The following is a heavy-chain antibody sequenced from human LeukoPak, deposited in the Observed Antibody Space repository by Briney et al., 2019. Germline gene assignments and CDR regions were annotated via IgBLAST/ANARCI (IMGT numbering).Heavy chain of an antibody. Sequence: GGSLRLSCATSGFLFEDHAINWVRQAPGKGLEWVSNINWNGGSTGYADSVKGRFTISRDNAKNSLYLQMNGLRDDDTALYFCARDMLLADAFDIWGQGAMVIVSS. CDR3: ARDMLLADAFDI. D-gene: IGHD2-15*01. CDR1: GFLFEDHA. J-gene: IGHJ3*02. V-gene: IGHV3-20*04. CDR2: INWNGGST.